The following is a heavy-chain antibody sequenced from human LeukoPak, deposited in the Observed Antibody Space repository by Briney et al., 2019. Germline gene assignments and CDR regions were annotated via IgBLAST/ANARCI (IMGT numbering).Heavy chain of an antibody. CDR1: GGSISSSSYY. V-gene: IGHV4-39*07. Sequence: SETLSLTCTVSGGSISSSSYYWGWIRQPPGKGLEWIGSIYYSGSTYYNPSLKSRVTISVDTSKNQFSLKLSSVTAADTAVYYCARGVGPYYYYYMDVWGKGTTVTVSS. CDR2: IYYSGST. CDR3: ARGVGPYYYYYMDV. D-gene: IGHD1-26*01. J-gene: IGHJ6*03.